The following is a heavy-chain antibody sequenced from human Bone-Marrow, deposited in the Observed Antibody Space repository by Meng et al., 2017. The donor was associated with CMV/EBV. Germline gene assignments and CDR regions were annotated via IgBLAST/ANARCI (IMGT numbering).Heavy chain of an antibody. V-gene: IGHV4-59*01. D-gene: IGHD2-2*01. J-gene: IGHJ6*02. CDR1: GFTFSSYA. CDR3: ARAYCSSTSCYHPYYGMDV. Sequence: ESLKISCAASGFTFSSYAMHWVRQAPGKGLEWIGYIYYSGSTYYNPSLKSRVTISVDTSKNQFSLKLSSVTAADTAVYYCARAYCSSTSCYHPYYGMDVWGQGTTVTVSS. CDR2: IYYSGST.